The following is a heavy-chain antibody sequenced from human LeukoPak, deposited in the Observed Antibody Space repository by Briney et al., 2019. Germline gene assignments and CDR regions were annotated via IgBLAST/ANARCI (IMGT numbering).Heavy chain of an antibody. J-gene: IGHJ4*02. V-gene: IGHV3-11*04. CDR1: GLTFSDYY. CDR3: ARRTVTGRSFDY. CDR2: ISSSATTI. D-gene: IGHD4-17*01. Sequence: GGSLRLSCAVSGLTFSDYYMSWIRQAPGKGLEGVSYISSSATTIYYADSVKGRFTVFRDNAKNSLYLQMNSLRAEDTAVYYCARRTVTGRSFDYWGQGTLVTVSS.